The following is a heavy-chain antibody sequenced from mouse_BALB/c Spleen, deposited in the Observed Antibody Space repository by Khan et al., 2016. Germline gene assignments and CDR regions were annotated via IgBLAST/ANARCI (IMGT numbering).Heavy chain of an antibody. CDR2: ISYSGST. CDR3: ATYDGYLFDY. Sequence: EVQLQESGPSLVKPSQTLSLTCSVTGDSITSGYWNWIRKFPGNKLEYMGYISYSGSTYYNPSLKSRISTIRDTSKNQYYLKLTSETTEDTATYYCATYDGYLFDYWGQGTTLTVSS. V-gene: IGHV3-8*02. D-gene: IGHD2-3*01. J-gene: IGHJ2*01. CDR1: GDSITSGY.